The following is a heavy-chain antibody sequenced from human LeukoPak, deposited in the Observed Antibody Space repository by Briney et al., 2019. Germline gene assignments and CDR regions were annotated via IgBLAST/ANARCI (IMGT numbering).Heavy chain of an antibody. D-gene: IGHD3-22*01. Sequence: EASVKVSCKASGYTFTSYYMHWVRQAPGQGLEWMGIINPSGGSTSYAQKFQGRVTMTRDTSTGTVYMELSSLRSEDTAVYYCARGAYYYDSSGTPPGGWGQGTLVTVSS. V-gene: IGHV1-46*01. CDR3: ARGAYYYDSSGTPPGG. CDR1: GYTFTSYY. J-gene: IGHJ4*02. CDR2: INPSGGST.